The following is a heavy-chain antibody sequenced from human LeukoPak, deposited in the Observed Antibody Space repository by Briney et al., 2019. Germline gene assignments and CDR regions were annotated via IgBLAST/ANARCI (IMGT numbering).Heavy chain of an antibody. CDR3: ARGSGTYRFDP. J-gene: IGHJ5*02. CDR1: GFTFSDHL. Sequence: AGSLRLSCAPPGFTFSDHLMRWLRQAPGKGLDWVSYISSSGNYIFYADSVKGRFTISRDNADNSLHLHMNSLRADDTAVYYCARGSGTYRFDPWGQGTLLTVSS. CDR2: ISSSGNYI. V-gene: IGHV3-11*01. D-gene: IGHD3-10*01.